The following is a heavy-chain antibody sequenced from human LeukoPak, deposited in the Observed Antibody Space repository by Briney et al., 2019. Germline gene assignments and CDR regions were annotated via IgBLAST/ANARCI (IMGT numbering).Heavy chain of an antibody. D-gene: IGHD3-22*01. CDR3: ARLAYYYDSSGYSNFDY. J-gene: IGHJ4*02. CDR2: INHSGST. Sequence: GSLRLSCAASGFTFSSYWMNWVRQPPGKGLEWIGEINHSGSTNYNPSLKSRVTISVDTSKNQFSLKLSSVTAADTAVYYCARLAYYYDSSGYSNFDYWGQGTLVTVSS. CDR1: GFTFSSYW. V-gene: IGHV4-34*01.